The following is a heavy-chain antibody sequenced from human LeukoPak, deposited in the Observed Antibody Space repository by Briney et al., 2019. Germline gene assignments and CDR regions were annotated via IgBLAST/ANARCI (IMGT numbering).Heavy chain of an antibody. V-gene: IGHV3-9*01. CDR1: GFTFDDYA. Sequence: PGGSLRLSCAASGFTFDDYAMHWVRQAPGKGLEWVSGISWNSGSIGYADSVKGRFTISRDNAKNSLYLQMNSLRAEDTALYYCARGLQWLVSDAFDIWGQGTMVTVSS. D-gene: IGHD6-19*01. CDR2: ISWNSGSI. CDR3: ARGLQWLVSDAFDI. J-gene: IGHJ3*02.